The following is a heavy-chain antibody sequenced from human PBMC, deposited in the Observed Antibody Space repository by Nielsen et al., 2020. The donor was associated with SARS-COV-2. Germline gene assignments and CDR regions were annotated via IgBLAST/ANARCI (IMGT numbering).Heavy chain of an antibody. D-gene: IGHD1-1*01. CDR2: IHPDGSVK. CDR1: GFSFLTSW. Sequence: ESLKISCAASGFSFLTSWMNLVRQGPGKRLEWVANIHPDGSVKRHVDSVMGRLTISRDNARDSLYLQMNNLRAEDTAIYYCLQGGASWGQGTLVTVSS. V-gene: IGHV3-7*05. CDR3: LQGGAS. J-gene: IGHJ5*02.